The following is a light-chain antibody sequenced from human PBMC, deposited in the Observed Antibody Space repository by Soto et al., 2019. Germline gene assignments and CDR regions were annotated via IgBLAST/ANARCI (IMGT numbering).Light chain of an antibody. CDR1: SSNIGAGYP. V-gene: IGLV1-40*01. Sequence: QSVLTQPPSVSGAPGQRVTISCTGSSSNIGAGYPVHWYQQLPGTAPKLLVAGNRPSGVPDRFSVSKSGASASLAITGLQAEDEADYFCATWDDSLNGFYVFGTGTKVTVL. CDR3: ATWDDSLNGFYV. CDR2: G. J-gene: IGLJ1*01.